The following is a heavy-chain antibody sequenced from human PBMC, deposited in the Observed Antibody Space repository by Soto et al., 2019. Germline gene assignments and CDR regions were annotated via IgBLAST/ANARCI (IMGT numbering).Heavy chain of an antibody. CDR3: AREAYDILTGHINYYYYGMDV. J-gene: IGHJ6*02. Sequence: SETLSLTCTVSGGSISSGGYYWSWIRQHPGKGLEWIGYIYYSGSTYYNPSLKSRVTISIDTSKNQFSLKLSSVTAADTAVYYCAREAYDILTGHINYYYYGMDVWGQGTTVTVSS. CDR1: GGSISSGGYY. CDR2: IYYSGST. V-gene: IGHV4-31*03. D-gene: IGHD3-9*01.